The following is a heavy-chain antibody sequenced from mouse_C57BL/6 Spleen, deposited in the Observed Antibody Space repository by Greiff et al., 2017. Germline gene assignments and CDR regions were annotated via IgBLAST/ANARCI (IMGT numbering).Heavy chain of an antibody. CDR3: ATHGGYDYDGRPYAMDY. CDR2: IWGGGST. D-gene: IGHD2-4*01. J-gene: IGHJ4*01. Sequence: VKLVESGPGLVAPSQSLSITCPVSGFSLTSYGVDWVRQPPGKGLEWLGVIWGGGSTNYNSALMSRLSISKDNSKSQVFLKMNSLQTDDTAMYYGATHGGYDYDGRPYAMDYWGQGTSVTV. CDR1: GFSLTSYG. V-gene: IGHV2-9*01.